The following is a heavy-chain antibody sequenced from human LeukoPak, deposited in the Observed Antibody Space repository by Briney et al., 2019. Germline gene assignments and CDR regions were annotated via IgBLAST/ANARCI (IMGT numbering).Heavy chain of an antibody. J-gene: IGHJ4*02. CDR2: MNIDGSEK. Sequence: SGGSLRLSCAASGFTFSNYWMGWVRQAPGKRPEWVANMNIDGSEKYYADSVKGRFSISRDNARNSVYLQMASLRVEDTAVYYCARDPGEWELLLDYWGQGTLVTVPS. CDR3: ARDPGEWELLLDY. D-gene: IGHD1-26*01. V-gene: IGHV3-7*01. CDR1: GFTFSNYW.